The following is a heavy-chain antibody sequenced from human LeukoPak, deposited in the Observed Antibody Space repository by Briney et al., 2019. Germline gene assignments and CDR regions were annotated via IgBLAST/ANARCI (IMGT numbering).Heavy chain of an antibody. V-gene: IGHV3-30-3*01. J-gene: IGHJ4*02. Sequence: PGRSLRLSCAASGFTFSGYAVHWVRQAPGKGLEWVAVISYDGSNKYYADSVKGRFTISRDNSKNTLYLQMNSLRAEDTAVYYCAQRATDYWGQGTLVTVSS. CDR3: AQRATDY. CDR1: GFTFSGYA. D-gene: IGHD2-2*01. CDR2: ISYDGSNK.